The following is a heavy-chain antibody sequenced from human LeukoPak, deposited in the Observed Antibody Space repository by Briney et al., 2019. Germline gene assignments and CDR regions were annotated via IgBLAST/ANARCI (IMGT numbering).Heavy chain of an antibody. V-gene: IGHV4-39*01. Sequence: SETLSLTCSVSGGSVSSTTYYWGWVRQPPGKGLEWIAMMSYSGSVSYNPSLESRLTMSVDASKNQFSLKLTSVTAADTAVYCCTRSHGVYWGQGTLVTVSS. CDR2: MSYSGSV. J-gene: IGHJ4*02. CDR3: TRSHGVY. CDR1: GGSVSSTTYY. D-gene: IGHD4-17*01.